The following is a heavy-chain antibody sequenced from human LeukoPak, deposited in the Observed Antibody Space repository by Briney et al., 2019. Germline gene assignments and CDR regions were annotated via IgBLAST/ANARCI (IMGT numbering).Heavy chain of an antibody. CDR1: GFTFSDFA. J-gene: IGHJ4*02. Sequence: GGSLRLSCAASGFTFSDFAMSWVRLAPGQGLKWVSTISNRGGSTNFADSVRGRFTISRDNSKNTLYLQMNSLRAEDTALYYCTKDGLRGYDFDYWGQGVLVTVSS. D-gene: IGHD5-12*01. CDR2: ISNRGGST. CDR3: TKDGLRGYDFDY. V-gene: IGHV3-23*01.